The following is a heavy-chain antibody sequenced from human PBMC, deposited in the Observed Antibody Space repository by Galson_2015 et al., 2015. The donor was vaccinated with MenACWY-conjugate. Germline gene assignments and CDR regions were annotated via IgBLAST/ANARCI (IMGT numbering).Heavy chain of an antibody. CDR3: ARASGYDYLWGDYRFRALDV. D-gene: IGHD3-16*02. J-gene: IGHJ3*01. V-gene: IGHV4-38-2*01. CDR2: VNENGGA. Sequence: SETLSLTCDVSGYSISNGYYWGWIRQPPGKGLEWIGEVNENGGATYSPSLKSRVSISLDTSKSHVSLRLTSVTAADTAVYYCARASGYDYLWGDYRFRALDVWGQGTMAIVSS. CDR1: GYSISNGYY.